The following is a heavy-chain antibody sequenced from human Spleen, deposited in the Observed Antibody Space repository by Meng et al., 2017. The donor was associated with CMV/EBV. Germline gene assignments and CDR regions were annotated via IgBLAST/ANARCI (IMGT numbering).Heavy chain of an antibody. CDR1: GCPCANYR. V-gene: IGHV1-18*01. CDR3: ANKFKDQTPYCFHY. J-gene: IGHJ4*02. D-gene: IGHD2-15*01. CDR2: INSYSGNT. Sequence: SGCPCANYRSTWVHRASAQGIEWMGWINSYSGNTSFAQEFQGGVTVTTDSSTSKAYVELRSLRSDDTAVYYCANKFKDQTPYCFHYWGQGTLVTVSS.